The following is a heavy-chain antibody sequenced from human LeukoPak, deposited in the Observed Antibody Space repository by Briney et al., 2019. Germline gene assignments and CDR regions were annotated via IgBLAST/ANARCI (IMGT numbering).Heavy chain of an antibody. D-gene: IGHD6-13*01. CDR2: IDPSSGGT. J-gene: IGHJ4*02. V-gene: IGHV1-2*02. CDR3: ARDRIAPAGSIIDY. Sequence: ASVKVSCKASGYTFTGHYVHWVRQAPGQGLEWMGWIDPSSGGTNSAQKFQGRVTTARDTSITTVYMELSSLTSDDTAIYFCARDRIAPAGSIIDYWGQGTLVTVSS. CDR1: GYTFTGHY.